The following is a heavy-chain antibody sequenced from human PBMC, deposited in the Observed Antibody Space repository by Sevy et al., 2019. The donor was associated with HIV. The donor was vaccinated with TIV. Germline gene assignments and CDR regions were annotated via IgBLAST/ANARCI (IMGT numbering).Heavy chain of an antibody. Sequence: GGSLRLSCAASGLSVSDNYMNWVRQAPGKGLELVSVIYSDGRTYYADSVKGRFTISRDNSKNTLYLHMNNVRPEDTAVYYCARDRYYDASGYYYYYYGMDVWGQGTTVTVSS. CDR1: GLSVSDNY. CDR3: ARDRYYDASGYYYYYYGMDV. D-gene: IGHD3-22*01. J-gene: IGHJ6*02. CDR2: IYSDGRT. V-gene: IGHV3-66*01.